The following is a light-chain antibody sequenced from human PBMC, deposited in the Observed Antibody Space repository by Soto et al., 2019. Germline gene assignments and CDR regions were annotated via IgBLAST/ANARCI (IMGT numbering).Light chain of an antibody. CDR1: QSVLYSSNNKNY. V-gene: IGKV4-1*01. CDR3: QQYYRTPWT. J-gene: IGKJ1*01. CDR2: WAS. Sequence: DIVMTQSPDSLAVSLGERATINCKSSQSVLYSSNNKNYLAWYQQKPGQPPKLLIYWASTRESGVPDRFSGSGSGTHFSLTISSLQAEDVAVYYCQQYYRTPWTFGQGTKVEIK.